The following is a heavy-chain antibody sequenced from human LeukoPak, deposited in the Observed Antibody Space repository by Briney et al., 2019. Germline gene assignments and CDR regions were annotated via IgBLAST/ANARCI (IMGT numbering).Heavy chain of an antibody. CDR1: GYTFTSYG. D-gene: IGHD5-12*01. Sequence: GASVKVSCKASGYTFTSYGISWLRQAPGQGLEWMGWISAYNGNTNYAQKLQGRVTMTTDTSTSTAYMELRSLRSDDTAVYYCARDRQWLRLRGAINYWGQGTLVTVSS. V-gene: IGHV1-18*01. CDR3: ARDRQWLRLRGAINY. CDR2: ISAYNGNT. J-gene: IGHJ4*02.